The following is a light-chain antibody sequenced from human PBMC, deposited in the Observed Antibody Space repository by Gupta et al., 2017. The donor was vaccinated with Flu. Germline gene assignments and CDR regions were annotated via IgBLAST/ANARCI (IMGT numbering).Light chain of an antibody. CDR1: SLRSYY. J-gene: IGLJ3*02. CDR3: CSRDTDGSHL. CDR2: GKH. V-gene: IGLV3-19*01. Sequence: SSELTQDPAVSVALGQTVRITCQGDSLRSYYASWYQQKPGQAPVLVIYGKHKRPSGIPDRFSGSSSGDTASLTVTGTQAEDEADYYCCSRDTDGSHLFGGGTKLTVL.